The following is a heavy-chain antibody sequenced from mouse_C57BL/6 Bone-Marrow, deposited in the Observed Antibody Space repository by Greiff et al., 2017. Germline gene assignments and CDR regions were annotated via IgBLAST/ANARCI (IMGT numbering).Heavy chain of an antibody. CDR1: GYTFTSYW. CDR2: IYPGSGST. Sequence: QVHVKQPGAELVKPGASVKMSCKASGYTFTSYWITWVKQRPGQGLEWIGDIYPGSGSTNYNEKFKSKATLTVDTSSSTAYMQLSSLTSEDSAVYYCARRRFYYGNLDYWGQGTTLTVSS. D-gene: IGHD2-1*01. CDR3: ARRRFYYGNLDY. J-gene: IGHJ2*01. V-gene: IGHV1-55*01.